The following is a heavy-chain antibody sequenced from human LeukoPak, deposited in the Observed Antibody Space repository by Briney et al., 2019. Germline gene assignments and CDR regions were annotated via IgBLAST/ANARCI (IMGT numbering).Heavy chain of an antibody. V-gene: IGHV4-59*01. CDR3: ARVFRKWELPRAHQNNWFDP. D-gene: IGHD1-26*01. CDR2: IYYSGST. J-gene: IGHJ5*02. CDR1: GGSISSYY. Sequence: SETLSLTCTVSGGSISSYYWSWIRQPPGKGLEWIGYIYYSGSTNYNPSLKSRVTISVDTPKNQFSLKLSSVTAADTAVYYCARVFRKWELPRAHQNNWFDPWGQGTLVTVSS.